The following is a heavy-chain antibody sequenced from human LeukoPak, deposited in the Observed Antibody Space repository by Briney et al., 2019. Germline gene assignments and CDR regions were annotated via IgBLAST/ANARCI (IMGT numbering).Heavy chain of an antibody. D-gene: IGHD3-9*01. J-gene: IGHJ3*02. Sequence: PGGSLRLSCAASGFTFSSYEMNWVRHAPGKGLEGVSYISSSGSTIYYADSVKGRFTISRDNAKNSLYLQMNSLRAEDTAVYYCAREYFDWSHDAFDIWGQGTMVTVSS. CDR2: ISSSGSTI. V-gene: IGHV3-48*03. CDR1: GFTFSSYE. CDR3: AREYFDWSHDAFDI.